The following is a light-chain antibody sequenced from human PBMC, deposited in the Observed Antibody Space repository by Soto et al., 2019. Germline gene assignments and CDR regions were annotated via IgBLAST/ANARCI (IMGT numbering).Light chain of an antibody. CDR1: SSNIGSSFD. V-gene: IGLV1-40*01. Sequence: QAVVTQPPSVSGAPGQRVTISCTGSSSNIGSSFDVHWYQHLPGTAPKLLIYGNTNRPSGVPDRFSGSKSGNSASLAITGLQAEDEAEYYCPSYDTILSGSVFGGGTQLTVL. J-gene: IGLJ2*01. CDR2: GNT. CDR3: PSYDTILSGSV.